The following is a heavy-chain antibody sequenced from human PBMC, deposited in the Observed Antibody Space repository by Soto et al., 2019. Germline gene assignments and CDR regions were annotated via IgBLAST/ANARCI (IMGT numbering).Heavy chain of an antibody. CDR3: ARDIISGYSSGSVGYGMDV. D-gene: IGHD6-19*01. Sequence: QVQLVESGGGVVQPGRSLRLSCAASGFTFSSYAMHWVRQAPGKGLEWVAVISYDGSNKYYADSVKGRFTISRDNSKNKLYLQMNSLRAEDTAVYYCARDIISGYSSGSVGYGMDVWGQGTTVTVSS. CDR1: GFTFSSYA. CDR2: ISYDGSNK. J-gene: IGHJ6*02. V-gene: IGHV3-30-3*01.